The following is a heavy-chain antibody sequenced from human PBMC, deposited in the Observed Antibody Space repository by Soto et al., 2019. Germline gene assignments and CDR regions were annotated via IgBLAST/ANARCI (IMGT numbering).Heavy chain of an antibody. J-gene: IGHJ4*02. V-gene: IGHV2-5*02. CDR1: GFSLNTSGVG. CDR3: AHRPSIPVVTATIWIPDYHFDS. CDR2: IYWDDDK. D-gene: IGHD2-2*02. Sequence: QITLKESGPTLVKPTQTLTLTCTFSGFSLNTSGVGVVWIRQPPGKALEWLALIYWDDDKRYSPSLTSRLTITKDTSKSQVVLTMTNIDPVHTATYYCAHRPSIPVVTATIWIPDYHFDSRGQGTLVTVSS.